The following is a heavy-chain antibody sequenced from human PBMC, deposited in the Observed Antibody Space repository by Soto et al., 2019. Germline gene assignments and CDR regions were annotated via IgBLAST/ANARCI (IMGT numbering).Heavy chain of an antibody. CDR1: GGTFSKYT. D-gene: IGHD5-12*01. V-gene: IGHV1-69*01. CDR3: ARYRDGYNYWYFDL. J-gene: IGHJ2*01. CDR2: IIPIYGTA. Sequence: QVQLVQSGAEVKKPGSSVKVSCKVSGGTFSKYTINWVRQAPGQGLEWMAGIIPIYGTANYAQKFQGRISVTMDESTTTAYMELRGLRSDDTAIYYCARYRDGYNYWYFDLWGRGSLITVSS.